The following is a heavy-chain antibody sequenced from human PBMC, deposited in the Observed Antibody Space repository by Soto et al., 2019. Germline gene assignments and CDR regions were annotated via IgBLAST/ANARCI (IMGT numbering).Heavy chain of an antibody. D-gene: IGHD4-17*01. CDR1: CGSISNGDYY. J-gene: IGHJ5*02. CDR2: IYYSGST. Sequence: SQTLSLTCTVSCGSISNGDYYLSWIRQPPGKGLEWIGYIYYSGSTYYNPSLKSRVTISVDTSKNQFSLKLSSVTAADTAVYYCARATVGWFDPWGQGTLVTVSS. CDR3: ARATVGWFDP. V-gene: IGHV4-30-4*01.